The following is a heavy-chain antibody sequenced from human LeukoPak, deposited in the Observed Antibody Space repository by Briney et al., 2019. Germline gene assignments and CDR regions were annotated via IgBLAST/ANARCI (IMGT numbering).Heavy chain of an antibody. J-gene: IGHJ5*02. CDR1: GFTFSSYS. CDR3: AKAFTVTTWFDP. V-gene: IGHV3-23*01. D-gene: IGHD4-17*01. Sequence: GGSLRLSCAASGFTFSSYSMDWVRQAPGKGLEWVSAISGSGGSTYYADSVKGRFTISRDNSKNTLYLQMNSLRAEDTAVYYCAKAFTVTTWFDPWGQGTLVTVSS. CDR2: ISGSGGST.